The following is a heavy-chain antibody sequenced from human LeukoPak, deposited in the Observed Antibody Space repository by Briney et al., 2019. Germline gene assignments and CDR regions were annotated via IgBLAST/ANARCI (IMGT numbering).Heavy chain of an antibody. J-gene: IGHJ4*02. Sequence: SETLSLTCAVYGGSFSGYYWSWIRQPPGKGLEWVGEINHSGSTNYNPSLKSRVTISVDTSKNQFSLKLSSVTAADTAVYYCARHSGSYRWFDYWGQGTLVTVSS. D-gene: IGHD1-26*01. V-gene: IGHV4-34*01. CDR1: GGSFSGYY. CDR3: ARHSGSYRWFDY. CDR2: INHSGST.